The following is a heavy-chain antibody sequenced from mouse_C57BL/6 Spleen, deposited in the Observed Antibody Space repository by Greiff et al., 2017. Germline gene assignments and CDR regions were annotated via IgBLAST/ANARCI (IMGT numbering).Heavy chain of an antibody. J-gene: IGHJ2*01. CDR3: ATVYRNDDSFDY. CDR2: ISYDGSN. V-gene: IGHV3-6*01. Sequence: EVQLVESGPGLVKPSQSLSLTCSVTGYSITSGYYWNWIRQFPGNTLEWMGYISYDGSNNYNPSLKNRISITRDTSKNQFFLKLHSVTTEETATNYCATVYRNDDSFDYWGQGTTLTVSS. D-gene: IGHD2-14*01. CDR1: GYSITSGYY.